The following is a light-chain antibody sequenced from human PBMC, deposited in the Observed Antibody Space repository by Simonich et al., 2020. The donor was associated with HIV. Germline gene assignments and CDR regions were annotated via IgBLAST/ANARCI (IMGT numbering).Light chain of an antibody. CDR2: EGS. CDR3: CSYAGSSTLV. Sequence: QSALTQPASVSGSPGQSITISCTGISSDVGSYNLVSWYQPHPGKAPKLMIYEGSKRPSGVSNRFSGSKSGNTASLTISGLQAEDEADYYCCSYAGSSTLVFGGGTKLTVL. V-gene: IGLV2-23*01. CDR1: SSDVGSYNL. J-gene: IGLJ3*02.